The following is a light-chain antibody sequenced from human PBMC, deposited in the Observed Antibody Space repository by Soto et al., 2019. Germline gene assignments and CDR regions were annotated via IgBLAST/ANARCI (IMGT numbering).Light chain of an antibody. CDR3: QQHNNWPRT. CDR1: QSVSSN. J-gene: IGKJ1*01. Sequence: EIVMTQSPATLSVSPGERAALSCRASQSVSSNLAWYQQKPGQAPRLLIYGASTRATGIPARFSGSGSGTEFTLTINSLQSEDFAVYYCQQHNNWPRTFGHGTKVEIK. CDR2: GAS. V-gene: IGKV3D-15*01.